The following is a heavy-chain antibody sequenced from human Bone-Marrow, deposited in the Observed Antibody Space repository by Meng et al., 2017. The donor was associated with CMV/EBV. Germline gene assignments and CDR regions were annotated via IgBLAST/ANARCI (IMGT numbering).Heavy chain of an antibody. V-gene: IGHV4-34*01. CDR3: ARARLRKYQLLNEYFQH. CDR1: GGSFSGYY. CDR2: INHSGST. D-gene: IGHD2-2*01. Sequence: ETLSLTCAVYGGSFSGYYWSWIRQPPGKGLEWIGEINHSGSTNYNPSLKSRVTISVDTSKNQFSLKLSSVTAADTAVYYCARARLRKYQLLNEYFQHWGQGTLVTVSS. J-gene: IGHJ1*01.